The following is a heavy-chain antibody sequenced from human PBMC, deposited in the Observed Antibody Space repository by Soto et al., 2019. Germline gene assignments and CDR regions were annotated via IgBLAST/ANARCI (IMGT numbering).Heavy chain of an antibody. CDR3: STGRSEVVPGAMDT. D-gene: IGHD2-2*01. V-gene: IGHV4-4*07. CDR1: GDSFSNYY. CDR2: IYPTGST. J-gene: IGHJ5*02. Sequence: QVQLQESGPGLVKPSETLSLSCTVSGDSFSNYYCNWVRKSAGKGLEWIGRIYPTGSTTYNPSLKSRLTMSVDPSKNQFALRLTSMTAADTAVYYGSTGRSEVVPGAMDTWGQGTLGTVSS.